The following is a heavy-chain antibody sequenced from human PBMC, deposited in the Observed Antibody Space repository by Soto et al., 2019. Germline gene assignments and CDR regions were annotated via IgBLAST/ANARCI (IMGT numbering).Heavy chain of an antibody. J-gene: IGHJ6*02. CDR1: GYTFTSYD. V-gene: IGHV1-8*01. Sequence: QVQLVQSGAEVKKPGASVKVSCKASGYTFTSYDINWVRQATGQGLEWMGWMNPNSGNTGYAQKFQGRVTMTRNTSISTAYMELSSLRSEDTAVYYCARGRAVVVVPAAPNYYYYYGLDVWGQGTTVTVSS. D-gene: IGHD2-2*01. CDR3: ARGRAVVVVPAAPNYYYYYGLDV. CDR2: MNPNSGNT.